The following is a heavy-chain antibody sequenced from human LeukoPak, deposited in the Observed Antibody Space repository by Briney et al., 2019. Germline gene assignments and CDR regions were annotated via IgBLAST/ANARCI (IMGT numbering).Heavy chain of an antibody. D-gene: IGHD3-10*01. Sequence: GGSLRLSCAASGFTFDDYAMHWVRQAPGKGLEWVSGISWNSGSIGYADSVKGRFTISRNNAKNSLYLQMNSLRAEDTALYYCAKDTVVRGVIISYFDYWGQGTLVTVSS. CDR1: GFTFDDYA. CDR2: ISWNSGSI. J-gene: IGHJ4*02. V-gene: IGHV3-9*01. CDR3: AKDTVVRGVIISYFDY.